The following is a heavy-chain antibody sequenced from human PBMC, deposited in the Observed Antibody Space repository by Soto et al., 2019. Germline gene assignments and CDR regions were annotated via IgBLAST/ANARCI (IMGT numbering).Heavy chain of an antibody. Sequence: DVQVVESGGGLVLPGGSLRLSCAASGFTVSTSRMSWFRQSPGKGLEWVSVIYSGGNTYYADSVKGRFTISRDNSQNTPYIQMNSLSAEDTAVYYCARGRRGDGNAELWGQGTLVTVSS. CDR3: ARGRRGDGNAEL. CDR1: GFTVSTSR. D-gene: IGHD1-7*01. CDR2: IYSGGNT. V-gene: IGHV3-66*01. J-gene: IGHJ4*02.